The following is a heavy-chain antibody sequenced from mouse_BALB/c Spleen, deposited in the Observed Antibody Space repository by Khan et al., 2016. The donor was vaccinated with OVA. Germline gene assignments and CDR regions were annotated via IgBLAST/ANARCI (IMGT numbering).Heavy chain of an antibody. CDR3: ARPPYFSYVMDY. D-gene: IGHD2-10*01. V-gene: IGHV9-3-1*01. CDR2: NNTYTGEP. Sequence: IQLVQSGPELKKPGETVKISCKASGYSFTSYGMNRVKQAPGKGLKWMGWNNTYTGEPTYTDDFKGRFAFSLETSASTAYLQINNLKNEDTATYFCARPPYFSYVMDYWGQGTSVTVSS. CDR1: GYSFTSYG. J-gene: IGHJ4*01.